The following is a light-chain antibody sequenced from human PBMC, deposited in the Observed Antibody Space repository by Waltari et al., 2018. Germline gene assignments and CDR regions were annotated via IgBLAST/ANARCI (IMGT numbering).Light chain of an antibody. CDR2: EVS. J-gene: IGLJ7*01. V-gene: IGLV1-51*02. Sequence: QSVLTQPPSVSAAPGQRVTIACSGGRSNIGNNYVSWYRQFPGSAPKLLIYEVSELPSGIPGRFSGSKSGTSATLDITGLQAGDEADYYCGTWDSSLSGAVFGGGTHLTVL. CDR3: GTWDSSLSGAV. CDR1: RSNIGNNY.